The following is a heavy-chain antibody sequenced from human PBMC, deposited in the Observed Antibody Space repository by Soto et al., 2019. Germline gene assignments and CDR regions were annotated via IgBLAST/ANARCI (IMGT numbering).Heavy chain of an antibody. CDR1: GYTFTIYF. CDR3: ARGGGSGYSDGFDI. J-gene: IGHJ3*02. D-gene: IGHD5-12*01. Sequence: QVQLVQSGAEVEKPGASVKVSCKASGYTFTIYFIHWVRQAPGQGLEWMGIANPSGGSTTYGQKVQGRVTMTRDTSTSTVYMELSSLRSDDTAVYYCARGGGSGYSDGFDIWGQGTMVTVSS. CDR2: ANPSGGST. V-gene: IGHV1-46*01.